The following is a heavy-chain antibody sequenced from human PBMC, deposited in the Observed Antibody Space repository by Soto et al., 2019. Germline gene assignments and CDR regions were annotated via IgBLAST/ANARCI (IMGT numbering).Heavy chain of an antibody. CDR3: AKLPHKDGYKWSDY. V-gene: IGHV3-23*01. CDR2: ISSSRGGTT. D-gene: IGHD5-12*01. J-gene: IGHJ4*02. CDR1: GFTFSDSA. Sequence: EVQLLESGGGLVQPGGSLRLSCAASGFTFSDSAMSWVRQAPGKGLEWVSTISSSRGGTTYYADSVKGRFTISRDNSKNPLSLQINSLRVEDTALYYCAKLPHKDGYKWSDYWGQGILVTVSA.